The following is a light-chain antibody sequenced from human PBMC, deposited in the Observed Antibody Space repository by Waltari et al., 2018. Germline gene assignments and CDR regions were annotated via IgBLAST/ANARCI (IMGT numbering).Light chain of an antibody. CDR1: QSIGRH. CDR2: AAS. Sequence: DIQMTQSPSSLSASVGDRVTITCRASQSIGRHLNWYQQKPGKATKFLIYAASSLQSGVPSRFSGSGSGTDFTLTITNLQPEDFATYYCQQTYSTPTFGPGTKVDIK. V-gene: IGKV1-39*01. CDR3: QQTYSTPT. J-gene: IGKJ3*01.